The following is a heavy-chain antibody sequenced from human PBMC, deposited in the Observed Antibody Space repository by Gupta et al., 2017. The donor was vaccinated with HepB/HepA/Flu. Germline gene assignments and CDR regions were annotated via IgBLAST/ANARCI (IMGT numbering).Heavy chain of an antibody. Sequence: QVQLVESGGGLVKPGGSLRLSCTASGFTFYDSYMSWIRQAPGKGLEWISYISDSGDTIHYADSVKGRFTISRDNAKNSLYLQMNSLRADDTAIYYCACLEFTENTPKDYWGHGTLVTVSS. CDR2: ISDSGDTI. CDR1: GFTFYDSY. V-gene: IGHV3-11*01. CDR3: ACLEFTENTPKDY. J-gene: IGHJ4*01. D-gene: IGHD3-3*01.